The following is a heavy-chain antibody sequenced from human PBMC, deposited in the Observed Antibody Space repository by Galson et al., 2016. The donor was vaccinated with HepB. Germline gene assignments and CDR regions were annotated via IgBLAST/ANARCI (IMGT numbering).Heavy chain of an antibody. V-gene: IGHV3-7*03. D-gene: IGHD3-22*01. CDR1: GFRFSGIW. Sequence: SLRLSCAASGFRFSGIWMAWVRQAPGKGLEWVANIKEDGTEENYSDSVRGRFTISRDNAKNSLFLQMSDLRADDTAVYYCGREGAAWGYFLDFWGRGALVTVSS. CDR3: GREGAAWGYFLDF. CDR2: IKEDGTEE. J-gene: IGHJ4*02.